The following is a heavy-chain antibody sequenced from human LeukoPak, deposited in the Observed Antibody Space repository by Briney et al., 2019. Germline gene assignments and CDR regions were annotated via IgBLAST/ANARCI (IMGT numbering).Heavy chain of an antibody. CDR3: AKDKQWLFSSFDY. Sequence: GGSLRLSCAASGFTVSSKYMSWVRRPPGTGLEWVSVIYSDGNTYYADSVKSRFTISRDNSKNTLYLQMNSLRAEDTAVYYCAKDKQWLFSSFDYWDQGTLVIVSS. D-gene: IGHD3-22*01. CDR2: IYSDGNT. J-gene: IGHJ4*02. V-gene: IGHV3-66*01. CDR1: GFTVSSKY.